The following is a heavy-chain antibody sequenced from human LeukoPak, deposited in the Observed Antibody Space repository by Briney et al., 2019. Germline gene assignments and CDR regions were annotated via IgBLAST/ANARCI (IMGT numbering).Heavy chain of an antibody. CDR3: ARGYGYFDY. Sequence: SETLSLTCTVSGVSISSYYWSWIRQPPGKGLEWLGNIYYSGSTNYKPSLKSRLTISLDTSKNQFSLKLSSVTAADTAVYYCARGYGYFDYWGQGTLVTVSS. D-gene: IGHD4-17*01. V-gene: IGHV4-59*01. J-gene: IGHJ4*02. CDR1: GVSISSYY. CDR2: IYYSGST.